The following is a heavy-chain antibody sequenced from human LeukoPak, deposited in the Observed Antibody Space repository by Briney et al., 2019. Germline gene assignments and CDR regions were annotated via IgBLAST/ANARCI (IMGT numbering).Heavy chain of an antibody. CDR3: ARAHRGYDYELYYYYYYMDV. Sequence: SETLSLTCTVSGGSISSYYWSWIRQPPGKGLEWIGYIYYSGSANYNPSLKSRVTISLDTSKNQVSLKLTSVTPADSAMYYCARAHRGYDYELYYYYYYMDVWGKGTTVTVSS. D-gene: IGHD5-12*01. J-gene: IGHJ6*03. V-gene: IGHV4-59*01. CDR1: GGSISSYY. CDR2: IYYSGSA.